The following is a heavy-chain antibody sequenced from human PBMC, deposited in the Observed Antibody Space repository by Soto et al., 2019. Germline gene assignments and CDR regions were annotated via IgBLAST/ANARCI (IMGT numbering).Heavy chain of an antibody. V-gene: IGHV4-31*03. CDR1: GGSISGGGYY. Sequence: QVQLQESGPGLVEPSQTLSLTCTVSGGSISGGGYYWSWIRQHPRKGLEWTGDIHYRWTTYYNRSLKRRLTIAVDTSQTQFSLKLTSVTAADTAVYYCARAWTATAGWANWFDLWGQGTLVTVSS. CDR3: ARAWTATAGWANWFDL. CDR2: IHYRWTT. J-gene: IGHJ5*02. D-gene: IGHD6-13*01.